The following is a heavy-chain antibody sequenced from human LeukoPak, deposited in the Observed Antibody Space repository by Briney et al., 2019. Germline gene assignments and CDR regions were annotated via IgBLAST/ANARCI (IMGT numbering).Heavy chain of an antibody. Sequence: SETLSLTCTVSGGSISSYYWSWIRQPAGKGLEWIGRIYTSGSTNYNPSLKSRVTMSADTSKNQLSLKLNSVTAADSAIYYCARYGDYFFDQWGQGTLVTVSS. CDR2: IYTSGST. V-gene: IGHV4-4*07. J-gene: IGHJ4*02. CDR3: ARYGDYFFDQ. D-gene: IGHD4-17*01. CDR1: GGSISSYY.